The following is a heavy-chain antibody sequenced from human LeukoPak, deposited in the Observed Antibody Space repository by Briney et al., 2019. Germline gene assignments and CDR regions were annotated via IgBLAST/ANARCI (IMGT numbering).Heavy chain of an antibody. Sequence: VASVKVSCKASGGTFSSYAISWVRQAPGQGLEWMGGIIPIFGTANYAQKFQGRVTITADESTSTAYMELSSLRSEDTAVCYCARAGAGSGSYYNVFFDYWGQGTLVTVSS. D-gene: IGHD3-10*01. J-gene: IGHJ4*02. CDR3: ARAGAGSGSYYNVFFDY. CDR2: IIPIFGTA. CDR1: GGTFSSYA. V-gene: IGHV1-69*13.